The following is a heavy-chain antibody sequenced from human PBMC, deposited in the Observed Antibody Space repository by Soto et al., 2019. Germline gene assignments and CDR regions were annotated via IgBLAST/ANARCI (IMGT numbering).Heavy chain of an antibody. V-gene: IGHV2-5*02. J-gene: IGHJ3*02. Sequence: QITLKESGPTLVKPTQTLTLTCTFSGFSLSTSGVGVGWIRQPPGKALEWLALIYWDDDKRYSPSLKSRLTITKDTSKNQVVLTMTNMDPVDTATYYCAHSQQWFSYYYDSSGYYYVRAFDIWGQGTMVTVPS. D-gene: IGHD3-22*01. CDR2: IYWDDDK. CDR1: GFSLSTSGVG. CDR3: AHSQQWFSYYYDSSGYYYVRAFDI.